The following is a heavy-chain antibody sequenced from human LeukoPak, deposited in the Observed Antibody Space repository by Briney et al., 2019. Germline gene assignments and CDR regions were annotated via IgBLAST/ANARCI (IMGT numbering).Heavy chain of an antibody. J-gene: IGHJ5*02. CDR2: IIPIFGTA. Sequence: GASVKVSCKASGYTFTGYYMHWVRQAPGQGLEWMGWIIPIFGTANYAQKFQGRVTITADKSTSTAYMELRSLRSDDTAVYYCAREGIAAAGFRFDPWGQGTLVTVSS. CDR1: GYTFTGYY. V-gene: IGHV1-69*06. D-gene: IGHD6-13*01. CDR3: AREGIAAAGFRFDP.